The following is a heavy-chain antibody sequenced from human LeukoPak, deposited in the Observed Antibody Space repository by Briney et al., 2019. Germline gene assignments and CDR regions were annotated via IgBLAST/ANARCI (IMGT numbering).Heavy chain of an antibody. V-gene: IGHV4-4*07. D-gene: IGHD6-13*01. CDR2: IYTSGST. CDR3: AMGLAAAGTWVLGY. J-gene: IGHJ4*02. CDR1: GGSISSYY. Sequence: KPSETLSLTCTVSGGSISSYYWSWIRQPAGKGLEWLGRIYTSGSTNYNPSLKSRVTMSVDTSKNQFSLKLSSVTAADTAVYYCAMGLAAAGTWVLGYWGQGTLVTVSS.